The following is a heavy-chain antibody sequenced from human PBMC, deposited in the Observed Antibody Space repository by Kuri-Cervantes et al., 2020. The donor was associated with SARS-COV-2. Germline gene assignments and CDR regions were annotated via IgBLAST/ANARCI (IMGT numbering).Heavy chain of an antibody. Sequence: SETLSLTCAASGYSISSGYYWGWIRQPPGKGLEWIGSIYHSGSTYYNPSLRSRVTISVDTSKNQFSLKLSSVTAADTAVYYCARGGCLTGYRGTRGAFDIWGQGTMVTVSS. CDR3: ARGGCLTGYRGTRGAFDI. V-gene: IGHV4-38-2*01. J-gene: IGHJ3*02. CDR2: IYHSGST. D-gene: IGHD3-9*01. CDR1: GYSISSGYY.